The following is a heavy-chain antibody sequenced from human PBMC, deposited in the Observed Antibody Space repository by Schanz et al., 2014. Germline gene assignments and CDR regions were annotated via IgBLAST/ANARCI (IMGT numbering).Heavy chain of an antibody. D-gene: IGHD3-10*02. J-gene: IGHJ6*02. CDR2: ISYDGTIK. Sequence: ESGGAVVQPGRSLRLSCAVSGFTFSSYSMHWVRQAPGNGLEWVALISYDGTIKVHADSVKGRFIISRDNSNNTLFLQINSLRTDDTALYYCAKGKYERLKNVRDVRDWDAWGQGTTVTVSS. CDR1: GFTFSSYS. CDR3: AKGKYERLKNVRDVRDWDA. V-gene: IGHV3-30*04.